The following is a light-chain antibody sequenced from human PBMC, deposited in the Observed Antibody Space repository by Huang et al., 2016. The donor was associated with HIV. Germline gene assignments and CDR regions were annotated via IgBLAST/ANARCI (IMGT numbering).Light chain of an antibody. CDR3: QQRSNWPPYT. V-gene: IGKV3-11*01. CDR1: QSVSRY. Sequence: EIVLTQSPATLSLSPGERATLYCRASQSVSRYLAWYQQKPGPAPRLLIYDASNRATGSPARFSGSGSGTDFTLTISSLEPEDFAVYYCQQRSNWPPYTFGQGTKLEIK. CDR2: DAS. J-gene: IGKJ2*01.